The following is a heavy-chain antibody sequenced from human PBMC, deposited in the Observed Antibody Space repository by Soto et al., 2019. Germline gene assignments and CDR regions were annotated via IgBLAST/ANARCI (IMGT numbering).Heavy chain of an antibody. Sequence: QMQLVQSGPEVKKPGTSVKVSCKASGFTFTSSAMQWVRQARGQRLEWIGWIVVGSGNTNYAQKFQERVTITRDMXXSTAYMELSSLRSEDRAVYYCAAARDGYNNDAFDIWGQGTMVTVSS. V-gene: IGHV1-58*02. J-gene: IGHJ3*02. CDR3: AAARDGYNNDAFDI. D-gene: IGHD5-12*01. CDR1: GFTFTSSA. CDR2: IVVGSGNT.